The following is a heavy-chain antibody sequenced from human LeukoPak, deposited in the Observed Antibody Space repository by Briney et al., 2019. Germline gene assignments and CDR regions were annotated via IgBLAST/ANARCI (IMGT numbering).Heavy chain of an antibody. D-gene: IGHD3-10*01. CDR2: ISAYNGNT. J-gene: IGHJ4*02. Sequence: ASLKVSCKASRYTFTSSGISGVRQAPGQGLEWRGWISAYNGNTNYAQKLHGTFTMTTDTSTSTAYMGLRSLRSDDTAVYYCARDTPIGFGELFEYFDYWGQGTLVTVSS. CDR3: ARDTPIGFGELFEYFDY. V-gene: IGHV1-18*01. CDR1: RYTFTSSG.